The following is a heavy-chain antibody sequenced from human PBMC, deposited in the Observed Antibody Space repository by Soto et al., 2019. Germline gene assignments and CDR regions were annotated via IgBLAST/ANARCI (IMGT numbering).Heavy chain of an antibody. D-gene: IGHD3-10*01. J-gene: IGHJ5*02. CDR3: ARERSIGVLLWFGEPRNWFDP. CDR1: GGSISSGDYY. V-gene: IGHV4-30-4*01. CDR2: IYYSGST. Sequence: SETLSLTCTVSGGSISSGDYYWSWIRQPPGKGLECIGYIYYSGSTYYNPSLKSRVTISVDTSKDQFSLKLSSVTAADTAVYYCARERSIGVLLWFGEPRNWFDPWGQGTLVTVSS.